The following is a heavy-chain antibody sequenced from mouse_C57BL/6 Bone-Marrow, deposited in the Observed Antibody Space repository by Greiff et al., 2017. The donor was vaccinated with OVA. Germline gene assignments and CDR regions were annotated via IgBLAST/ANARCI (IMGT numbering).Heavy chain of an antibody. CDR1: GYTFTSYG. D-gene: IGHD4-1*01. J-gene: IGHJ3*01. Sequence: QVQLQQSGAELARPGASVKLSCKASGYTFTSYGISWVKQRTGQGLEWIGEIYPRSGNTYYNEKFKGKATLTADKSSSTAYMELRSLTAEDSAVYFCARDSGTGFAYWGQGTLVTVSA. CDR2: IYPRSGNT. V-gene: IGHV1-81*01. CDR3: ARDSGTGFAY.